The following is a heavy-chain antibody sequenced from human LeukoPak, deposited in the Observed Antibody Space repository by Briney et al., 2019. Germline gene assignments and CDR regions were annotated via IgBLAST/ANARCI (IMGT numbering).Heavy chain of an antibody. V-gene: IGHV3-30*02. J-gene: IGHJ6*03. CDR1: GFTFSSYG. Sequence: PGGSLRLSCAASGFTFSSYGMHWVRQAPGKGLEWVTFIRYDGSNKDYADSVKGRFTISRDNSKNTLYLQMNSLRPEDTAVYYCAKDGVFTIPYMDVWGKGTTVTISS. D-gene: IGHD3-9*01. CDR3: AKDGVFTIPYMDV. CDR2: IRYDGSNK.